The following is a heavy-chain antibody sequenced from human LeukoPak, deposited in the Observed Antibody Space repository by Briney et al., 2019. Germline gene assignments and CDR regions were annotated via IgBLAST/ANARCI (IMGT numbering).Heavy chain of an antibody. CDR3: ARGTPSSQPRGVDY. D-gene: IGHD5-18*01. J-gene: IGHJ4*02. V-gene: IGHV4-34*01. CDR1: GDSVNSDGYY. Sequence: PSQTLSLTCHVSGDSVNSDGYYWSWIRQPPGKGLEWIGEINHSGSTNYNPSLKSRVTISVDTSKNQFSLKLSSVTAADTAVYYCARGTPSSQPRGVDYWGQGTLVTVSS. CDR2: INHSGST.